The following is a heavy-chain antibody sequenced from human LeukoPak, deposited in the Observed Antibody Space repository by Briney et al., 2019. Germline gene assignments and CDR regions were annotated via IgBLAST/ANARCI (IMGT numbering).Heavy chain of an antibody. V-gene: IGHV3-9*01. CDR2: ISWNSGSI. D-gene: IGHD6-13*01. CDR1: GFTFADYA. Sequence: GGSLRLSCAASGFTFADYAMHWVRQAPGKGLEWVSGISWNSGSIGYADSVKGRFTISRDNAKNSLYLQMNSLRAEDTALYYCAKDSGIAAADTIDYWGQGTLVTVSS. CDR3: AKDSGIAAADTIDY. J-gene: IGHJ4*02.